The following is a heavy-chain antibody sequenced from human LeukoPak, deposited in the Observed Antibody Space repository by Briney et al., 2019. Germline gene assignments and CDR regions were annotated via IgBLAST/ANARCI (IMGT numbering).Heavy chain of an antibody. Sequence: SETLSLTCTVSGGSISSYYWSWIRQPPGKGLEWNGYIYYSGSTNYNPSLKSRVTISVDTSKNQFSLKLSSVTAADTAVYYCARVDLFYYGSGSYDRWYFDLWGRGTLVTVSS. CDR2: IYYSGST. V-gene: IGHV4-59*01. J-gene: IGHJ2*01. D-gene: IGHD3-10*01. CDR3: ARVDLFYYGSGSYDRWYFDL. CDR1: GGSISSYY.